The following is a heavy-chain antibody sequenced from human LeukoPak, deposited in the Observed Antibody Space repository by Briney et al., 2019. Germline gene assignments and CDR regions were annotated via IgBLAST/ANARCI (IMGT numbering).Heavy chain of an antibody. CDR1: VYTFTGYY. CDR3: ARENCSSTSCYGNFDY. CDR2: NNPNSGGT. V-gene: IGHV1-2*02. D-gene: IGHD2-2*01. Sequence: ASVNVSRKASVYTFTGYYMHWVRQAPGQGLEWMGWNNPNSGGTNYAQKFQGRVTMTRDTSISTAYMEMSRLRSDDTAVYYCARENCSSTSCYGNFDYWGQGTLVTVSS. J-gene: IGHJ4*02.